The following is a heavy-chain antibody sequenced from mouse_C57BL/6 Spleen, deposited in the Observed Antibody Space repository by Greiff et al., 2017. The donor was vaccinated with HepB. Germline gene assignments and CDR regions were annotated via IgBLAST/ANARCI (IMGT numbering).Heavy chain of an antibody. V-gene: IGHV7-3*01. CDR2: IRNKANGYTT. J-gene: IGHJ4*01. Sequence: EVKLVESGGGLVQPGGSLSLSCAASGFTFTDYYMSWVRQPPGKALEWLGFIRNKANGYTTEYSASVKGRFTISRDNSQSILYLQMNALRAEDSATYYCARSAGDAMDYWGQGTSVTVSS. D-gene: IGHD1-2*01. CDR3: ARSAGDAMDY. CDR1: GFTFTDYY.